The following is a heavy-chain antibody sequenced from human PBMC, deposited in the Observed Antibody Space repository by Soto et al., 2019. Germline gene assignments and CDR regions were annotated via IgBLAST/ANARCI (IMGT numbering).Heavy chain of an antibody. J-gene: IGHJ5*02. CDR1: GDSVSSNDYF. CDR3: ARGYYDFWSGYSNRFDP. V-gene: IGHV4-39*07. CDR2: INYSGNT. D-gene: IGHD3-3*01. Sequence: SETLSLTCSVSGDSVSSNDYFWGWIRQPPGKGLEWIGEINYSGNTNFNASLESRLTITRDMSKSQFSLKLTSLTDADTAVYYCARGYYDFWSGYSNRFDPWGQGTLVTVSS.